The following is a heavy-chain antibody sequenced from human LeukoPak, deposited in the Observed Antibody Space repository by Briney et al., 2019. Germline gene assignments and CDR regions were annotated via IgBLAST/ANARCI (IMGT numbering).Heavy chain of an antibody. V-gene: IGHV4-59*08. CDR2: IYYTGGET. CDR1: GGSISSYY. Sequence: SETLSLTCTVSGGSISSYYWSWIRQPPGKGLEWIGYIYYTGGETNYNPSLESRLTLSVDTSKNQFSLILTSVTAADTAVYYCARQPPATAAFDIWAQGTMVTVSS. J-gene: IGHJ3*02. D-gene: IGHD5-18*01. CDR3: ARQPPATAAFDI.